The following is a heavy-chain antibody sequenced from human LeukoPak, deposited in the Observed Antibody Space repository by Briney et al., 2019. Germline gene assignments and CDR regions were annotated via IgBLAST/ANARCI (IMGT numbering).Heavy chain of an antibody. CDR1: GGSISSYY. CDR2: IYYSGST. Sequence: SETLSLTCTVSGGSISSYYWSWIRQPPGKGLEWIGYIYYSGSTNYNPSLKSRVTISVDTSKNQFSLKLSSVTAADTAVYYCARHPSAMVLGAFDIWGQGTMVTVSS. CDR3: ARHPSAMVLGAFDI. V-gene: IGHV4-59*01. J-gene: IGHJ3*02. D-gene: IGHD4/OR15-4a*01.